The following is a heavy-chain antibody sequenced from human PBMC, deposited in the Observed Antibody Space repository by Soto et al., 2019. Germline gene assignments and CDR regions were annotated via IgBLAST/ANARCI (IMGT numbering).Heavy chain of an antibody. CDR3: ARSRVDTAMVTSLADALDI. V-gene: IGHV1-2*04. J-gene: IGHJ3*02. Sequence: ASVKVSCKASGYTFTGYYMHWVRQAPGQGLEWMGWINPNSGGTNYAQKFQGWVTMTRDTSISTAYMELSRLRSDDTAVYYCARSRVDTAMVTSLADALDIWGQGTMVTVSS. D-gene: IGHD5-18*01. CDR1: GYTFTGYY. CDR2: INPNSGGT.